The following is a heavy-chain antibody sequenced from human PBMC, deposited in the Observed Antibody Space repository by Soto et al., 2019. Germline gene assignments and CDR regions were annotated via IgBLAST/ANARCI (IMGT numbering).Heavy chain of an antibody. V-gene: IGHV4-39*01. Sequence: SETLSLTCTVSGGSISSSSYNWGWIRQPPGKGLEWIGSIYYSGSTYYNPSLKSRVTISVDTSKNQFSLKLSSVTAADTAVYYCATCSGGSCYEGHWFDPWGQGTLVTVSS. CDR2: IYYSGST. CDR1: GGSISSSSYN. CDR3: ATCSGGSCYEGHWFDP. J-gene: IGHJ5*02. D-gene: IGHD2-15*01.